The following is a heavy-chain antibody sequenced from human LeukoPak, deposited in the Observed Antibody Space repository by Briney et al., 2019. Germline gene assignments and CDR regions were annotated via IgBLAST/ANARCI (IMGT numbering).Heavy chain of an antibody. CDR1: GYTFTSYY. J-gene: IGHJ4*02. CDR3: ARIIDYGDYAHDY. Sequence: GASVKVSCKASGYTFTSYYMHWVRQAPGQGLEWMGLINPSGGSTSYARKFQGRVTMTRDMSTSTAYMELSSLRSDDTAVYYCARIIDYGDYAHDYWGQGTLVTVSS. CDR2: INPSGGST. V-gene: IGHV1-46*01. D-gene: IGHD4-17*01.